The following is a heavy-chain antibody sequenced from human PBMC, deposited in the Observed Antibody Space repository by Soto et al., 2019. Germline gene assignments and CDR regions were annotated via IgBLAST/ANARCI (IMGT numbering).Heavy chain of an antibody. V-gene: IGHV3-21*01. Sequence: EVQLVESGGGLVKPGGSLRLSCAVSGFTFSSCTMNWVRQAPGKGLEWVSSISSSGSMYYADSVKGRFTISRDNAKNSLYLQMNSLRAEDTAVYYCAREVQPVVRREYDCWGQGTLVTVSS. J-gene: IGHJ4*02. CDR2: ISSSGSM. CDR3: AREVQPVVRREYDC. D-gene: IGHD1-1*01. CDR1: GFTFSSCT.